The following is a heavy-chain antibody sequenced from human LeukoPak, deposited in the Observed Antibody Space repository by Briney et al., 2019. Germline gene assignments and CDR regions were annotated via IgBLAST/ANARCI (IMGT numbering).Heavy chain of an antibody. CDR2: INSNNGGT. J-gene: IGHJ4*02. Sequence: ASVKVSCKASGYTFTGYYMHWVRQAPGQGLEWVGWINSNNGGTSYAQKFQGRVTMTRDTSITTADMELPSLTSDDTAVYYCARGYSSPVPNFDYWGQGTLVTVSS. V-gene: IGHV1-2*02. CDR3: ARGYSSPVPNFDY. CDR1: GYTFTGYY. D-gene: IGHD6-19*01.